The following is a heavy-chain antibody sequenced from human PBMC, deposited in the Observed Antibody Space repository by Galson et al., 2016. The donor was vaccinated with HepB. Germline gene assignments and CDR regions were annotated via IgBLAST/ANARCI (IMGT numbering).Heavy chain of an antibody. J-gene: IGHJ4*02. CDR1: GLNFNPAW. D-gene: IGHD3-10*01. CDR3: TSGVAAVGVGGFDY. CDR2: IQSFPSGGTT. V-gene: IGHV3-15*01. Sequence: SLRLPCATSGLNFNPAWSSWVRQAPGKGLEWVARIQSFPSGGTTANAAPGKGRFTISRDESQSTFYLQMDRRKSEDKGLYYRTSGVAAVGVGGFDYWGQGVLVTVSS.